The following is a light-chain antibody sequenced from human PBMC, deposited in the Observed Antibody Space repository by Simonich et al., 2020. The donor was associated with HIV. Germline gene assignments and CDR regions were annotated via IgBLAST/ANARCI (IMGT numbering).Light chain of an antibody. J-gene: IGLJ2*01. CDR3: AAWDGSLNGPV. CDR2: RNN. CDR1: SSNIGSYT. Sequence: QSVLTQPPSASGTPGQRVTISCSGSSSNIGSYTVNWYQQLPGTAPKLLIYRNNQRPSGVPDRFSGSKSGTSASLAISGLQSKDEADYYCAAWDGSLNGPVFGGGTKLTVL. V-gene: IGLV1-44*01.